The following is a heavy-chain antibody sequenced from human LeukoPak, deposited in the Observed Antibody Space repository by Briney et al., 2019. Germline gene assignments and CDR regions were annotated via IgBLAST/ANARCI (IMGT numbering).Heavy chain of an antibody. CDR3: ARDNHYDFWSGSSFYYYYMDV. CDR2: IYTSGST. J-gene: IGHJ6*03. V-gene: IGHV4-4*07. Sequence: PSETLSLTCTVSGGSISSYYWSWIRQPAGKGLEWIGRIYTSGSTNYNPSLKSRVTMSVDTSKNQFSLKLSSVTAADTAVYYCARDNHYDFWSGSSFYYYYMDVWGKGTTVTVSS. CDR1: GGSISSYY. D-gene: IGHD3-3*01.